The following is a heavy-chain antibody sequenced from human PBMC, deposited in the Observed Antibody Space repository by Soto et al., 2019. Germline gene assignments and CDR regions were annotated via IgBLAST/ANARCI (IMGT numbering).Heavy chain of an antibody. CDR2: VIPRVGTT. D-gene: IGHD2-2*01. CDR3: ARARIVAVSGRTGGYYYYAMDL. J-gene: IGHJ6*02. CDR1: GGTFTSYS. V-gene: IGHV1-69*01. Sequence: QVQLEQSGAEVKRPGSSVKVSCRASGGTFTSYSINWVRRAPGQGPEWMGAVIPRVGTTTYAQRFEGRVTGTADASTSTVFMEMSGLRSEDTAVYFCARARIVAVSGRTGGYYYYAMDLWGQGTAVIVSS.